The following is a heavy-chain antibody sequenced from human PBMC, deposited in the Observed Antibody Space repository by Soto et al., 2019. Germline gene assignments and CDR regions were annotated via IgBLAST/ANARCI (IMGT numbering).Heavy chain of an antibody. J-gene: IGHJ5*02. CDR1: GFTFSSYW. CDR3: ARLRAYCSSTSCYEGVNWFDP. Sequence: EVQLVESGGGLVQPGGSLRLSCAASGFTFSSYWMSWVRQAPGKGLEWVANIKQDGGEKYYVDSVKGRFTISRDNAKNSLYLQMNSLRAEDTAVYYCARLRAYCSSTSCYEGVNWFDPWGQGTLVTVSS. D-gene: IGHD2-2*01. V-gene: IGHV3-7*01. CDR2: IKQDGGEK.